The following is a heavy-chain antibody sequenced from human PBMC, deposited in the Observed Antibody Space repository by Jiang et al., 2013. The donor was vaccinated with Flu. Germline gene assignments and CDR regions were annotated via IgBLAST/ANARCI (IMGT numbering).Heavy chain of an antibody. CDR1: GASVGSEY. CDR3: ARRFDHGLWTGYFDL. CDR2: IFKGMTT. V-gene: IGHV4-59*08. Sequence: GSGLVKPSETLSLNCTVSGASVGSEYWSWIRQPPGRSPEYIGYIFKGMTTNYNPSLKSRVTISVDTAKNQFYLKLTSVTAADTAVYFCARRFDHGLWTGYFDLWGLGTLVTVSS. D-gene: IGHD3/OR15-3a*01. J-gene: IGHJ2*01.